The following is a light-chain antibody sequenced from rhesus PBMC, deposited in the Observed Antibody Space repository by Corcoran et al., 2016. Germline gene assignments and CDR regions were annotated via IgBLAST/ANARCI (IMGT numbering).Light chain of an antibody. CDR3: QTWTTGIDV. CDR2: LNSDGSH. CDR1: SGHSSNN. V-gene: IGLV4-97*01. J-gene: IGLJ6*01. Sequence: QPVLPQLPSASASLGASVKLTCTLSSGHSSNNSAWHQQQQGKAPRYLMKLNSDGSHYKGDGIPDRFSGSNSGAERYLTISNHQSEDEADYYCQTWTTGIDVFGSGTKLTVL.